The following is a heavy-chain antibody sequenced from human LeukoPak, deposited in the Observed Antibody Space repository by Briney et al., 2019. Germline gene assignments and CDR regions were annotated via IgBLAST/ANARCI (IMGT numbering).Heavy chain of an antibody. D-gene: IGHD2-15*01. Sequence: SETLSLTCTVSGGSVSSYYWSWVRQPPGQGLEWIGYVYYGGTTSFSPSLKSRVTMSIDRSKNQFSLTLFSVTAADTAIYYCARDCTGGSCYPPSDAFDIWGQGTKVTVSS. J-gene: IGHJ3*02. CDR3: ARDCTGGSCYPPSDAFDI. V-gene: IGHV4-59*02. CDR2: VYYGGTT. CDR1: GGSVSSYY.